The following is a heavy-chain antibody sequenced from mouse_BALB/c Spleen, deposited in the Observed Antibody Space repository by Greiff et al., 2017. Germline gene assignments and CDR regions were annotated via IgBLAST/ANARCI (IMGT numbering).Heavy chain of an antibody. CDR3: ASRTHYAMDY. CDR2: IDPANGNT. V-gene: IGHV14-3*02. CDR1: GFNIKDTY. Sequence: EVQLQQSGAELVKPGASVKLSCTASGFNIKDTYMHWVKQRPEQGLEWIGRIDPANGNTKYDPKFQGKATITADTSSNTAYLQLSSLTSEDTAVYYCASRTHYAMDYWGQGTSVTVSS. J-gene: IGHJ4*01.